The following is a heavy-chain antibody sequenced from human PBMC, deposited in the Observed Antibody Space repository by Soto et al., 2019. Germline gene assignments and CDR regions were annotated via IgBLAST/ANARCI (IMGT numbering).Heavy chain of an antibody. Sequence: PGGSLRLSCAASGFTFSSYAMSWVRQAPGKGLEWVSAISGSGGSTYYADSVKGRFTISRDNSKNTLYLQMNSLRAEDTAVYYCAKEGNYGDYVGYYFDYWGQGTPVTVSS. J-gene: IGHJ4*02. V-gene: IGHV3-23*01. CDR3: AKEGNYGDYVGYYFDY. D-gene: IGHD4-17*01. CDR2: ISGSGGST. CDR1: GFTFSSYA.